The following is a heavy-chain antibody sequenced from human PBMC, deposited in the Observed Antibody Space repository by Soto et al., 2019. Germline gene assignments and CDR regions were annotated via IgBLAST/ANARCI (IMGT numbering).Heavy chain of an antibody. CDR3: AKARLDYYDSSGYYFYY. V-gene: IGHV3-43*02. Sequence: SLRLSCAASGFTFDDYAMHWVRQAPGKGLEWVSLISGDGGSTYYADSVKGRFTISRDNSKNSLYLQMNSLRTEDTALYYCAKARLDYYDSSGYYFYYWGQGTLVTVSS. D-gene: IGHD3-22*01. CDR1: GFTFDDYA. CDR2: ISGDGGST. J-gene: IGHJ4*02.